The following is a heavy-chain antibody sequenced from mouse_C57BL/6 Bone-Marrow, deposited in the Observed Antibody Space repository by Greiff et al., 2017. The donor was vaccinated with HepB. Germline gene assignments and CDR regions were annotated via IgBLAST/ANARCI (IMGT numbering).Heavy chain of an antibody. CDR2: SRNKANDYTT. D-gene: IGHD1-1*01. J-gene: IGHJ4*01. Sequence: DVKLMESGGGLVQSGRSLRLSCATSGFTFSDFYMEWVRQAPGKGLEWIAASRNKANDYTTEYSASVKGRFIVSRDTSQSILYLQMNALRAEDTAIYYCARESGSSYDYYAMDYWGQGTSVTVSS. CDR3: ARESGSSYDYYAMDY. V-gene: IGHV7-1*01. CDR1: GFTFSDFY.